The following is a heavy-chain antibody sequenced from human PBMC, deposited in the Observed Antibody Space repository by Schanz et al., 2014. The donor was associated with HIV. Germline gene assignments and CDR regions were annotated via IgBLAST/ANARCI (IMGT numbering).Heavy chain of an antibody. Sequence: QVQLVESGGGVVQPGRSLRLSCAASGFTFSSYGMHWVRQAPGKGLEWVAVIWYDGSNKYYADSVKGRFTISRDNSKNTLYLQMNSLRAKDTAVYYCAREVVEYYYDSSGYFDYWGQGTLVTVS. CDR1: GFTFSSYG. CDR2: IWYDGSNK. CDR3: AREVVEYYYDSSGYFDY. J-gene: IGHJ4*02. D-gene: IGHD3-22*01. V-gene: IGHV3-33*01.